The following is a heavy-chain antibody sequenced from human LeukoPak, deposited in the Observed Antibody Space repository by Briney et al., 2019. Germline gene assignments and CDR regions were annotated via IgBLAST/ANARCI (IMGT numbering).Heavy chain of an antibody. CDR3: ARDGDSSGYYDWYFDL. CDR1: GGSISSGDYY. J-gene: IGHJ2*01. V-gene: IGHV4-30-4*01. D-gene: IGHD3-22*01. CDR2: IYYSGST. Sequence: PSQTLSLTCTVSGGSISSGDYYWSWIRQPPGKGLEWIGYIYYSGSTYYNPSLKSRVTIPVDTSKNQFSLKLSSVTAADTAVYYCARDGDSSGYYDWYFDLWGRGTLVTVSS.